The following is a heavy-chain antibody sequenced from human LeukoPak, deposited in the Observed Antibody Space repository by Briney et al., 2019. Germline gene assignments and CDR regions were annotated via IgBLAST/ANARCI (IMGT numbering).Heavy chain of an antibody. V-gene: IGHV3-30-3*01. CDR2: ISCDGSNK. J-gene: IGHJ4*02. D-gene: IGHD4-11*01. CDR3: ARDLSMTTVTTIDY. Sequence: GGSLRLSCAASGFTFSSYAMHWVRQAPGKGLEWVAVISCDGSNKYYADSVKGRFTISRDNSKNTLYLQMNSLRAEDTAVYYCARDLSMTTVTTIDYWGQGTLVTVSS. CDR1: GFTFSSYA.